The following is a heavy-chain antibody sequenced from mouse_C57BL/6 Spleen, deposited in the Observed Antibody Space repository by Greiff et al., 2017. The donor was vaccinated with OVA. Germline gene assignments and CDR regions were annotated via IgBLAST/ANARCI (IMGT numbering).Heavy chain of an antibody. D-gene: IGHD4-1*01. V-gene: IGHV3-6*01. Sequence: VQLQQSGPGLVKPSQSLSLTCSVTGYSITSGYYWNWIRQFPGNKLEWMGYISYDGSNNYNPSLKNRISITRDTSKNQFFLKLNSVTTEDTATYYCARELGPYAMDYWGQGTSVTVSS. CDR2: ISYDGSN. J-gene: IGHJ4*01. CDR1: GYSITSGYY. CDR3: ARELGPYAMDY.